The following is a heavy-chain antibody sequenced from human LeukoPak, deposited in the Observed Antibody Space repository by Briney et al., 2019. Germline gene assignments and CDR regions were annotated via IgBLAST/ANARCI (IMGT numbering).Heavy chain of an antibody. D-gene: IGHD2-2*01. J-gene: IGHJ5*02. CDR3: ARSGDIVVVPAPNENWFDP. CDR1: GGSISSYY. V-gene: IGHV4-59*01. Sequence: PSETLSLTCTVSGGSISSYYWSWIRQPPGKGLEWSGYIYYSGSTNYNPSLKSRVTISVDTSKNQFSLKLSSVTAADTAVYYCARSGDIVVVPAPNENWFDPWGQGTLFTVSS. CDR2: IYYSGST.